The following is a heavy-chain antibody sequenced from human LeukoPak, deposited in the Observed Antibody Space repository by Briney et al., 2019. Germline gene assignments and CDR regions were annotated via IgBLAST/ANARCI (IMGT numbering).Heavy chain of an antibody. CDR3: AKDWHILSGRNCFDP. J-gene: IGHJ5*02. Sequence: ASVKVSCKASGYTFTNYGISWVRQAPGQGLEWMGWISAYNGKTNYAQNLQGRVTMTTDTSTSTAYMELRSLTSDDTATYYCAKDWHILSGRNCFDPWGQGTLVIVSS. V-gene: IGHV1-18*01. CDR1: GYTFTNYG. CDR2: ISAYNGKT. D-gene: IGHD3-9*01.